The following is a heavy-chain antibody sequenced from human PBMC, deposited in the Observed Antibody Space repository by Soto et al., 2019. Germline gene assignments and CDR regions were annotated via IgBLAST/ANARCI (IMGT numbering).Heavy chain of an antibody. Sequence: ASVKVSCKTSGYNSTSHYIHWVRQAPGQRLESMGIIYPRGGSTIYAQKFQGKVTMTRDTSTHTLYMELSRLRAEDTAIYYCTRVGYSSTGTTRHCHGLDVWGQGTTVTVSS. V-gene: IGHV1-46*01. CDR1: GYNSTSHY. D-gene: IGHD3-22*01. CDR2: IYPRGGST. J-gene: IGHJ6*02. CDR3: TRVGYSSTGTTRHCHGLDV.